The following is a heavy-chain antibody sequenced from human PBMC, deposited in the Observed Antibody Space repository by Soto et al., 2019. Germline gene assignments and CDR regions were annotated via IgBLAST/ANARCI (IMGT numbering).Heavy chain of an antibody. D-gene: IGHD2-15*01. V-gene: IGHV3-74*01. J-gene: IGHJ4*02. CDR2: INSDGSST. CDR3: VRTSLAVAAATREDC. Sequence: EVQLVESGGGLVQPGGSLRLSCAASGFTFSSYWMHWVRQAPGKGQVWVSRINSDGSSTSYADSVKGRFTISRDNAKNTLYLQMNSLSAEDTAVYYCVRTSLAVAAATREDCWGQGTLVTVSS. CDR1: GFTFSSYW.